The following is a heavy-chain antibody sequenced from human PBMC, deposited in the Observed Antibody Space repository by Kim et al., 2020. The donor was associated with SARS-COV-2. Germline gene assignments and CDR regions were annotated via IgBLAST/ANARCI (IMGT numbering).Heavy chain of an antibody. V-gene: IGHV4-59*01. J-gene: IGHJ5*02. D-gene: IGHD1-1*01. CDR1: GGSISSYY. CDR3: ARVGGTGTTWFDP. CDR2: IYYSGST. Sequence: SETLSLTCTVSGGSISSYYWSWIRQPPGKGLEWIGYIYYSGSTNYNPSLKSRVTISVDTSKNQFSLKLSSVTAADTAVYYCARVGGTGTTWFDPWGQGTLVTVSS.